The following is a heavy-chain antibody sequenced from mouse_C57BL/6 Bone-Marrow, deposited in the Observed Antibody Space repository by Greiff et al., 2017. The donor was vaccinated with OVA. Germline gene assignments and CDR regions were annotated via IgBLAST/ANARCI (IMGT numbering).Heavy chain of an antibody. CDR3: ARSVMYYYGSSPLDY. J-gene: IGHJ2*01. CDR2: IYPGSGST. D-gene: IGHD1-1*01. CDR1: GYTFTSYW. Sequence: QVQLQQPGAELVKPGASVKMSCKASGYTFTSYWITWVKQRPGQGLEWIGDIYPGSGSTNYNEKFKSKATLTVDTSSSTAYMQLSSLTSEDSAVYYCARSVMYYYGSSPLDYWGQGTTLTVSS. V-gene: IGHV1-55*01.